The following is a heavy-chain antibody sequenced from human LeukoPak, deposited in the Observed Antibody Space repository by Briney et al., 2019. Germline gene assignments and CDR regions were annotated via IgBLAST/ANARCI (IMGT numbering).Heavy chain of an antibody. V-gene: IGHV4-61*02. CDR2: IYTSGST. D-gene: IGHD3-10*01. J-gene: IGHJ4*02. Sequence: SETLSLTCTVSGGSISSGSYYWSWIRQPAGKGLEWIGRIYTSGSTNYNPSLKSRVTISVDTSKNQFSLKLSSVTAADTAAYYCARDYYGSGSYYNYYFDYWGQGTLVTVSS. CDR3: ARDYYGSGSYYNYYFDY. CDR1: GGSISSGSYY.